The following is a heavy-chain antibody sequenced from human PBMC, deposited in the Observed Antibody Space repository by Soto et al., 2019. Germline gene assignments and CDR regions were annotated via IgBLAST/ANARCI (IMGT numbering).Heavy chain of an antibody. D-gene: IGHD6-13*01. Sequence: SVKVSCKASGGTFSSYAISWVRQAPGQGLEWMGGIIPIFGTANYAQKFQGRVTITADKSTSTAYMELSSLRSEDTAVYYCARDWGYSSSWLGFDYWGQGTQVTVSS. CDR2: IIPIFGTA. J-gene: IGHJ4*02. CDR1: GGTFSSYA. CDR3: ARDWGYSSSWLGFDY. V-gene: IGHV1-69*06.